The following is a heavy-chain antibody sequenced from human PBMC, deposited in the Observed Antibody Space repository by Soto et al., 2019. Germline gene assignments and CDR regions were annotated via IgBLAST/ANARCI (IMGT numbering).Heavy chain of an antibody. CDR3: AYSYGDYVYY. D-gene: IGHD4-17*01. Sequence: QLQLQESGPGLVKPSETLSLTCTVSGGSISSSTYYWGLIRQPPGKGLEWIGSIYYSASTYYNPSLKSRVTLSVDTSKNQFSLKLSSVTAADTGVYYFAYSYGDYVYYWGQGTLVTVSS. J-gene: IGHJ4*02. CDR1: GGSISSSTYY. V-gene: IGHV4-39*01. CDR2: IYYSAST.